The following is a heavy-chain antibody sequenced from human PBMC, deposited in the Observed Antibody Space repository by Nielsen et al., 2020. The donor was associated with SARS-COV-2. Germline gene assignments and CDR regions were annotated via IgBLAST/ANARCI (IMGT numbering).Heavy chain of an antibody. CDR1: GFTFDDHG. CDR3: ARDNRLVAAGYYYGMDV. Sequence: GESLKISCAASGFTFDDHGMSWVRQAPGKGLEWVSGINWTGGRTGYADSVKGRFTISRDNAKNSLYLQMNSLRAEDTALYHCARDNRLVAAGYYYGMDVWGQGTAVTVSS. V-gene: IGHV3-20*01. CDR2: INWTGGRT. J-gene: IGHJ6*02. D-gene: IGHD6-13*01.